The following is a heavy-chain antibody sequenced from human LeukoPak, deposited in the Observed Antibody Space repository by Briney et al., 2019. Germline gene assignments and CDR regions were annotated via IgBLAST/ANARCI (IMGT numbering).Heavy chain of an antibody. D-gene: IGHD2-15*01. V-gene: IGHV3-48*03. CDR2: ISSSGSTI. CDR3: ARPSCSGGRCWGMDV. Sequence: GGSLRLSCAASGLTFSSYEMNWVRQAPGKGLEWVSYISSSGSTIYYADSVKGRFTISRDNAKNSLYLQMNSLRADDTAVYYCARPSCSGGRCWGMDVWGKGTTVTVPS. CDR1: GLTFSSYE. J-gene: IGHJ6*04.